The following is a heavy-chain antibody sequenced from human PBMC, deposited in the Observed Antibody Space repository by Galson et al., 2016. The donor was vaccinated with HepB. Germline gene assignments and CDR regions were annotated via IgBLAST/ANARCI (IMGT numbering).Heavy chain of an antibody. J-gene: IGHJ6*03. D-gene: IGHD3-3*01. CDR2: IYNENT. CDR1: GFTFRDYG. V-gene: IGHV4-59*01. CDR3: AREIWGGTISDDYYYMDV. Sequence: LRLSCAASGFTFRDYGMTWVRQAPGKGLEWIGYIYNENTKYNPSLKSRATISVDMSKNQFSLRLTSVSAADKARYYCAREIWGGTISDDYYYMDVWGQGTTVIVSS.